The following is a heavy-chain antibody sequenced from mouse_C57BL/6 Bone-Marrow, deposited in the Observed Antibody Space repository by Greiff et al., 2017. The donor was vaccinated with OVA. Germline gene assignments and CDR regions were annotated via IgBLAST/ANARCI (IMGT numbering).Heavy chain of an antibody. J-gene: IGHJ3*01. CDR2: ISSGSSTI. CDR1: GFTFSDYG. CDR3: ARPPTGFAY. V-gene: IGHV5-17*01. Sequence: EVQGVESGGGLVKPGGSLKLSCAASGFTFSDYGMHWVRQAPEKGLEWVAYISSGSSTIYYADTVKGRFTISRDNAKNTLCLQMTSLRSEDTAMYYCARPPTGFAYWGQGTLVTVSA.